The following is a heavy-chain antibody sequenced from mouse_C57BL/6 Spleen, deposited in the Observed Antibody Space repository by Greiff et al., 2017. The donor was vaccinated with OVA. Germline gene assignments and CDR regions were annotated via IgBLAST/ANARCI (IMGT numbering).Heavy chain of an antibody. V-gene: IGHV1-76*01. Sequence: QVQLKESGAELVRPGASVKLSCKASGYTFTDYYINWVKQRPGQGLEWIARIYPGSGNTYYNEKFKGKATLTAEKSSSTAYMQLSSLTSEDSAVYFCARQGGSSYGYFDVWGTGTTVTVSS. CDR2: IYPGSGNT. J-gene: IGHJ1*03. CDR1: GYTFTDYY. CDR3: ARQGGSSYGYFDV. D-gene: IGHD1-1*01.